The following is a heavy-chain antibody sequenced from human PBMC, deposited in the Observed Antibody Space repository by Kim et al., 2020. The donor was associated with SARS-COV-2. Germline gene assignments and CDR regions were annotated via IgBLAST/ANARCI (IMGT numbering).Heavy chain of an antibody. D-gene: IGHD3-3*01. CDR1: GYTFTSYG. V-gene: IGHV1-18*01. CDR3: AREDYRRVYDFWSGYYTKAENNWFDP. Sequence: ASVKVSCKASGYTFTSYGISWVRQAPGQGLEWMGWISAYNGNTNYAQKLQGRVTMTTDTSTSTAYMELRSLRSDDTAVYYCAREDYRRVYDFWSGYYTKAENNWFDPWGQGTLVTVSS. J-gene: IGHJ5*02. CDR2: ISAYNGNT.